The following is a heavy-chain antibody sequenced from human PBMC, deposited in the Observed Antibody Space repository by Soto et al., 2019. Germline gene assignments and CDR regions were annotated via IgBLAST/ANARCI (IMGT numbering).Heavy chain of an antibody. Sequence: QVQLQESGPGLVKPSQTLSLTCTVSGGSISSGGYYWSWIRQHPGKGLEWIGYIYYSGSTYYNPSLNGRVTISVDTSKNQFSLKLSSVTAAYTAVYYCERRYGGNFDYWGQGTLVTVSS. CDR2: IYYSGST. CDR3: ERRYGGNFDY. V-gene: IGHV4-31*03. D-gene: IGHD2-15*01. CDR1: GGSISSGGYY. J-gene: IGHJ4*02.